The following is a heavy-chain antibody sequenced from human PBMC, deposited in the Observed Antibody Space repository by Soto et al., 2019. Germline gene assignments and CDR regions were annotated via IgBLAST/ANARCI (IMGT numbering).Heavy chain of an antibody. CDR3: AREDSSSLTCDY. CDR2: ISSSSSYI. J-gene: IGHJ4*02. D-gene: IGHD6-13*01. Sequence: GGSLRLSCAASGFTFSSYSMNWVRQAPGKGLEWVSSISSSSSYIYYADSVKGRFTISRDNAKNSLYRQMNSLRAEDTAVYYCAREDSSSLTCDYWGQGTLVTVSS. V-gene: IGHV3-21*01. CDR1: GFTFSSYS.